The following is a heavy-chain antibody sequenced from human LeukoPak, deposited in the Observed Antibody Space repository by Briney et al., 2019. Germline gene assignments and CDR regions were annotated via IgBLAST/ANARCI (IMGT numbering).Heavy chain of an antibody. J-gene: IGHJ4*02. CDR1: GGSISSYY. V-gene: IGHV4-59*08. Sequence: SETLSLTCTVSGGSISSYYWSWIRQPPGKGLEWIGYIYYSGSTNDNPALKSRVTISVDTSKNQFSLKLSSVTAADTAVYYCARQRGRWDSFDYWGQGTLVTVSS. D-gene: IGHD1-26*01. CDR3: ARQRGRWDSFDY. CDR2: IYYSGST.